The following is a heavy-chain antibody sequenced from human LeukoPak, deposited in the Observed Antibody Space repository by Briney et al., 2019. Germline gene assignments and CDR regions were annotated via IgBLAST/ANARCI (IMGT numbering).Heavy chain of an antibody. V-gene: IGHV1-8*01. CDR1: GSTFTSYD. CDR2: MNPNSGNT. D-gene: IGHD1-26*01. CDR3: ARAPWGSGSYDDY. Sequence: GASVKVSCKASGSTFTSYDINWVRQATGQGLEWMGWMNPNSGNTGYAQKFQGRVTMTRNTSISTAYMELSSLRSEDTAVYYCARAPWGSGSYDDYWGQGTLVTVSS. J-gene: IGHJ4*02.